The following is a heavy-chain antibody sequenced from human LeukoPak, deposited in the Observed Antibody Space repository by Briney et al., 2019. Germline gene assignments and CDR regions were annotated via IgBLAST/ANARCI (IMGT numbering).Heavy chain of an antibody. V-gene: IGHV3-53*01. D-gene: IGHD3-10*01. CDR1: GVTVSNHF. CDR3: ARHRSEAAFDF. Sequence: GGSLRLSCAASGVTVSNHFMSLVRQAPGKGLEWVSIIYSGGSTYYADSVKGRFTISRDNSKNTLYLQMNSLRAEDTAVYYCARHRSEAAFDFWGQGTLVTVSS. J-gene: IGHJ4*02. CDR2: IYSGGST.